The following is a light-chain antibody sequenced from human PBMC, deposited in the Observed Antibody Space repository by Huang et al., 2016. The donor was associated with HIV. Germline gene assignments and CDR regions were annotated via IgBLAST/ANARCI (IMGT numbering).Light chain of an antibody. CDR3: QQYNDWRT. CDR2: GAF. J-gene: IGKJ1*01. CDR1: QSIGTN. Sequence: EIVMTQSPATLSVSPGERATLSCRASQSIGTNLAWYQQKRGQAPRLLIYGAFTRAAGVLARFSGSGSGTEFTLTISSLQSEDFAIYYCQQYNDWRTFGQGTKVETK. V-gene: IGKV3-15*01.